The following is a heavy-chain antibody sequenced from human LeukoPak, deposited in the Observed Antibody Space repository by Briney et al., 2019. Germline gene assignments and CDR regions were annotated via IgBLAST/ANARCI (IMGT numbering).Heavy chain of an antibody. Sequence: GGSLRLSCAASGFSFSSHGIHWVRQSPGKGLEWVAVNRDDGSNEDYVDSVKGRFTVSRDHSTNTVSLQMNSLRVEDTGLYYCARTETTDDAFDLWGQGTTV. V-gene: IGHV3-33*01. J-gene: IGHJ3*01. CDR1: GFSFSSHG. CDR2: NRDDGSNE. D-gene: IGHD1-1*01. CDR3: ARTETTDDAFDL.